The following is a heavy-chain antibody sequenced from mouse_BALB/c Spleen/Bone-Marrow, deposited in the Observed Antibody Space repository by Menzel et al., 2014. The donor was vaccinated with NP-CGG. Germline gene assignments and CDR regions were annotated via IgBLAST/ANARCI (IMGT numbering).Heavy chain of an antibody. V-gene: IGHV1-69*01. CDR3: ARGGHDFSLDY. Sequence: QVQLQQSGAEFVMPGASVKMSCKASGYTFTDKWMHWVKQRPGQGLEWIGAIDTSDSYINYNQKFKGKASLTVDASSSTAYTHLSSLTPDDSAVYYCARGGHDFSLDYWGQGTSVIVSS. CDR1: GYTFTDKW. CDR2: IDTSDSYI. D-gene: IGHD2-4*01. J-gene: IGHJ4*01.